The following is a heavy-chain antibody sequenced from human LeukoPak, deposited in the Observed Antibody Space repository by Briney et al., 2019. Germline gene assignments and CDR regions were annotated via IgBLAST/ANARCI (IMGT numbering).Heavy chain of an antibody. Sequence: GGSLRLSCAASGFIFSNYWMHWVRQAPGKGLVWVSRINSDGSSTSYADSVKGRFTISRDNAKNSLYLQMNSLRAEDTAVYYCAKWGSSSLSGYWGQGTLVTVSS. D-gene: IGHD3-16*01. J-gene: IGHJ4*02. CDR1: GFIFSNYW. V-gene: IGHV3-74*01. CDR2: INSDGSST. CDR3: AKWGSSSLSGY.